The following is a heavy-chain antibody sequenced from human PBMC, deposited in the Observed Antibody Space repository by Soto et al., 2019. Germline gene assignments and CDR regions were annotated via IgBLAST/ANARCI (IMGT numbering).Heavy chain of an antibody. D-gene: IGHD3-10*01. CDR2: MYYSGST. CDR3: ARASGGSDWFDP. V-gene: IGHV4-59*01. Sequence: PSETLSLTCTVSGGSISSYYWSWIRQPPGKGLEWIGYMYYSGSTNYNPSLKSRVTISVDTSKNQFSLKLSSVTAADTAVYYCARASGGSDWFDPWGQGTLVTVSS. J-gene: IGHJ5*02. CDR1: GGSISSYY.